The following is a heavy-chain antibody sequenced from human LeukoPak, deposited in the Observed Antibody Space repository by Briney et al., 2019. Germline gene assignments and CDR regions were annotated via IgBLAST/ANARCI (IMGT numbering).Heavy chain of an antibody. CDR2: FDPEDGET. CDR3: ATEERGIAVAEGAFDI. V-gene: IGHV1-24*01. Sequence: ASVKVSCKVSGYTLTELSMHCVRQAPGKGLEWMGGFDPEDGETIYAQKFQGRVTMTEDTSTDTAYMELSSLRSEDTAVYYCATEERGIAVAEGAFDIWGQGTMVTVSS. J-gene: IGHJ3*02. D-gene: IGHD6-19*01. CDR1: GYTLTELS.